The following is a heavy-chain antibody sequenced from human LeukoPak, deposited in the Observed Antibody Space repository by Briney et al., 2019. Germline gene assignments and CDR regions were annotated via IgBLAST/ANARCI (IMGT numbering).Heavy chain of an antibody. V-gene: IGHV1-2*02. Sequence: ASVKVSCKASGYTFTGYYMHWVRQAPGQGLEWMGWINPNSGGTNYAQKFQGRVTMTRDTSISTAYMKLSRLRSDDTAVYYCARDLNSINFWSGYFANWGQGTLATVSS. J-gene: IGHJ4*02. CDR3: ARDLNSINFWSGYFAN. CDR2: INPNSGGT. CDR1: GYTFTGYY. D-gene: IGHD3-3*01.